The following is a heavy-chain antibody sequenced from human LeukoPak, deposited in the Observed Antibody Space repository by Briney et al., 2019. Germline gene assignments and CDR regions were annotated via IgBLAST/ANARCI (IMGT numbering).Heavy chain of an antibody. CDR2: IYHGGST. Sequence: SETLSLTCSVSGGSISSGGYYWSWIRQPPGKGLEWIGYIYHGGSTYYNPSLKSRVTISVDRSKNQFSLKLSSVTAADTAVYYCARFSSGWPRDAFDIWGQGTMVTVSS. CDR1: GGSISSGGYY. CDR3: ARFSSGWPRDAFDI. V-gene: IGHV4-30-2*01. D-gene: IGHD6-19*01. J-gene: IGHJ3*02.